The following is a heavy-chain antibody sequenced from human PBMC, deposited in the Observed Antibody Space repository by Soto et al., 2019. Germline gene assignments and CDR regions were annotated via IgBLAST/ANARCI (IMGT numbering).Heavy chain of an antibody. J-gene: IGHJ6*02. CDR3: ARQGAYCGGDCYSRGMDV. V-gene: IGHV4-39*01. D-gene: IGHD2-21*02. Sequence: PSETLSLTCTVSGGSISSSSYYWGWIRQPPGKGLEWIGSIYYSGSTYYNPSLKSRVTISVDTSKNLFSLKLSSVTAADTAVYYCARQGAYCGGDCYSRGMDVWGQGTTVTVSS. CDR1: GGSISSSSYY. CDR2: IYYSGST.